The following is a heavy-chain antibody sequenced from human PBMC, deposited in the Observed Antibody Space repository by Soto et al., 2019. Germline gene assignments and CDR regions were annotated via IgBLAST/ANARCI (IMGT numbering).Heavy chain of an antibody. V-gene: IGHV1-18*01. CDR2: ISAYNGNR. Sequence: QVQLVQSGAEVKNPAASVKVSCKASGYTFFNYGITWVRQAPGQGLEWMGWISAYNGNRNYAQKCQGRVTMTTDTSTSTAYMELRTLRSDDTAVYYCARSPIAATGSLDYWGQGTLVTVSS. CDR1: GYTFFNYG. CDR3: ARSPIAATGSLDY. J-gene: IGHJ4*02. D-gene: IGHD6-6*01.